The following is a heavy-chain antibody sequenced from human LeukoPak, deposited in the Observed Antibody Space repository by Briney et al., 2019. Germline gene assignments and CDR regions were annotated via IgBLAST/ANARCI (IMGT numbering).Heavy chain of an antibody. CDR2: IHPSAGSP. Sequence: VSVKVSCKASGYTFTSYYMHWVRQVPGQGLEWMGIIHPSAGSPSYAQKFQGRVTMTRDMSTNTVYMDLSSLRSEDTAMYYCVRGYIAMAGYDAFDIWGQGTAVTVSS. D-gene: IGHD6-19*01. V-gene: IGHV1-46*01. J-gene: IGHJ3*02. CDR1: GYTFTSYY. CDR3: VRGYIAMAGYDAFDI.